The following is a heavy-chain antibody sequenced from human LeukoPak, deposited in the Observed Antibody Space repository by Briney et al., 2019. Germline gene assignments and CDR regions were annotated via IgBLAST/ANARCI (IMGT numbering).Heavy chain of an antibody. CDR2: ISSSSSYI. Sequence: PGGSLRLSCAASGFTFSSYSMNWVRQAPGKGLEWVSSISSSSSYIYYADSVKGRFTISRDNAKNSLYLQMNSLRAEDTAVYYCARDGVLLWFGESYGDFDYWGQGSLVTVCS. CDR1: GFTFSSYS. CDR3: ARDGVLLWFGESYGDFDY. V-gene: IGHV3-21*01. J-gene: IGHJ4*02. D-gene: IGHD3-10*01.